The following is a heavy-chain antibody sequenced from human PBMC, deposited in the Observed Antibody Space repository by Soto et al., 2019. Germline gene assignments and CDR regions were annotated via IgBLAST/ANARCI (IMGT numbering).Heavy chain of an antibody. CDR1: GFTFSSYA. D-gene: IGHD2-21*02. V-gene: IGHV3-30-3*01. Sequence: QVQLVESRGGVVQPGRSLRLSCAASGFTFSSYAMHWVRQAPGKGLEWVAVISYDGSDKYYADSVKGRFTISRDNSKNTLYLQMNGLRPEDTAVYYCARYIVVVTATYAVDILGQGTIVTFSS. CDR2: ISYDGSDK. J-gene: IGHJ3*02. CDR3: ARYIVVVTATYAVDI.